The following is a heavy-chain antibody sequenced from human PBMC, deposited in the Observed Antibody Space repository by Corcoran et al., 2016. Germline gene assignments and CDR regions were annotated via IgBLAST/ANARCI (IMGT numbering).Heavy chain of an antibody. CDR3: ARLRYCSSTSCYTFDAFDI. CDR1: GYSFTSYW. V-gene: IGHV5-10-1*03. CDR2: IDPSDSYT. D-gene: IGHD2-2*02. Sequence: EVQLVQSGAEVKKPGESLRISCKGSGYSFTSYWISWVRQMPGKGLEWMGRIDPSDSYTNYSPSFQGHVTISADKSISTAYLQWSSLKASDTARYYCARLRYCSSTSCYTFDAFDIWGQGTMVTVSS. J-gene: IGHJ3*02.